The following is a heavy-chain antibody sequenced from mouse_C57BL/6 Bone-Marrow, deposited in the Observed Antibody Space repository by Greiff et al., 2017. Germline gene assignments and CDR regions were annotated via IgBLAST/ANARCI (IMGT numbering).Heavy chain of an antibody. Sequence: VQLQQSGPELVKPGASVKISCKASGYTFTDYYINWVKQRPGQGLEWIGWIFPGSGSTYYTEKFKGKATLTVDNSSSTAYMLLSSLSSDESAVYFFSRIPQDGSSKYDFDYWGQGTTLTVSS. V-gene: IGHV1-75*01. CDR3: SRIPQDGSSKYDFDY. J-gene: IGHJ2*01. CDR2: IFPGSGST. D-gene: IGHD1-1*01. CDR1: GYTFTDYY.